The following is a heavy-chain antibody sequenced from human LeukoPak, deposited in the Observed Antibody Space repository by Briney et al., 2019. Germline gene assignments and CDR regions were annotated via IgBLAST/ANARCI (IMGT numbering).Heavy chain of an antibody. CDR2: INTYNGNT. CDR3: ARRGRIVIVTAIPKDDAFDI. V-gene: IGHV1-18*01. Sequence: ASVKVSCXASGYTFTRYGISWVRQAPGQGLGWMGWINTYNGNTNYAQKFQGRVTMSTDTSTSTAYMELRSLRSDDTAVYYCARRGRIVIVTAIPKDDAFDIWGQGTMVTVSS. J-gene: IGHJ3*02. D-gene: IGHD2-21*02. CDR1: GYTFTRYG.